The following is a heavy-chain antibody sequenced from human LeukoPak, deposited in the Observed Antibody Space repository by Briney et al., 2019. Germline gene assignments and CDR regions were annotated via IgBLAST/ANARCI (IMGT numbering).Heavy chain of an antibody. D-gene: IGHD2-2*02. Sequence: RTSETLSLTCAVYGGSFSGYYWSWIRQPPGKGLEWIGEINHSGSTNYNPSLKSRVTISVDTSKNQFSLKLSSVTAAETAVYYCARGRKRCSSTSCYRSNWFDPWGQGTLVTVSS. CDR1: GGSFSGYY. J-gene: IGHJ5*02. CDR2: INHSGST. V-gene: IGHV4-34*01. CDR3: ARGRKRCSSTSCYRSNWFDP.